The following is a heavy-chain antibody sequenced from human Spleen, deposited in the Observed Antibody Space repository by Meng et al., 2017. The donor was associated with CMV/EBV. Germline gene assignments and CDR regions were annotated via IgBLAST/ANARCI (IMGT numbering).Heavy chain of an antibody. CDR1: GGSVSSSSYY. Sequence: SETLSLTCTVSGGSVSSSSYYWGWIRQPPGKGLEWIGSIYYSGSTYYNPSLKSRVTISVDTSKNQFSLKLSSVTAADTAVFYCARGYDGGGYYLPLYYFDYWGQGTLVTVSS. D-gene: IGHD3-22*01. V-gene: IGHV4-39*07. J-gene: IGHJ4*02. CDR2: IYYSGST. CDR3: ARGYDGGGYYLPLYYFDY.